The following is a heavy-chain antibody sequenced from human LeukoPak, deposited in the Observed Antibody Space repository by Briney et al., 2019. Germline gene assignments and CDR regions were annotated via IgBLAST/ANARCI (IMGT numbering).Heavy chain of an antibody. V-gene: IGHV3-11*04. J-gene: IGHJ4*02. Sequence: PGGSLRLSCAASGFTFSDYYMSWIRQAPGKGLEWVSYISSSGSTIYYADSVKGRFTISRDNAKNSVYLQMNSLRVEDTAVYFCARDYIGGWNDHWGQGTLVTVSS. CDR1: GFTFSDYY. D-gene: IGHD3-16*01. CDR2: ISSSGSTI. CDR3: ARDYIGGWNDH.